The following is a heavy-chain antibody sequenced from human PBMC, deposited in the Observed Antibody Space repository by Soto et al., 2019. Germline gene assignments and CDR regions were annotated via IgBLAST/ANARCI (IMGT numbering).Heavy chain of an antibody. CDR3: ARVRLGIATTRPLDY. Sequence: EVQLVESGGGLVQPGGSLGLSCAASGFIFSDHYMDWVRQAPGKGLEWIARIRNKANNYATHYAASVKGRFTIARDDSKNSLVLQMPSLKAAETAVYYFARVRLGIATTRPLDYWGQGTLVTVSS. J-gene: IGHJ4*02. CDR2: IRNKANNYAT. CDR1: GFIFSDHY. V-gene: IGHV3-72*01. D-gene: IGHD1-1*01.